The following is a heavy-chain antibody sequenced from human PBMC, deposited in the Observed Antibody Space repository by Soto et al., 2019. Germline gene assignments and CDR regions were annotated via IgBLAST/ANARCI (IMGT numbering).Heavy chain of an antibody. J-gene: IGHJ5*02. D-gene: IGHD6-19*01. V-gene: IGHV1-3*01. Sequence: VASVKVSCKASGYTFTSYAMHWVRQAPGQRLEWMGWINAGNGNTKYSQKFQGRVTITRDTSASTAYMELSSLRSEDTAVYYCARGGVPHQPAVAGIRDWFDPWGQGTLVTVSS. CDR1: GYTFTSYA. CDR3: ARGGVPHQPAVAGIRDWFDP. CDR2: INAGNGNT.